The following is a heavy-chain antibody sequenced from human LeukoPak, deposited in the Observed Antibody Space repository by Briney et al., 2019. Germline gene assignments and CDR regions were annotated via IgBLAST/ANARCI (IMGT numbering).Heavy chain of an antibody. J-gene: IGHJ4*02. Sequence: PGGSLRLSCVASGFTFKISAMAWVRQAPGKGLEWVSIISGSGDSTDYSNSVKGHFTISRDNSKNTVFLQMDSLRVEDSAVYYCARGVDYYGSRSYSGYWGQGTLVTVSS. CDR1: GFTFKISA. V-gene: IGHV3-23*01. CDR3: ARGVDYYGSRSYSGY. D-gene: IGHD3-10*01. CDR2: ISGSGDST.